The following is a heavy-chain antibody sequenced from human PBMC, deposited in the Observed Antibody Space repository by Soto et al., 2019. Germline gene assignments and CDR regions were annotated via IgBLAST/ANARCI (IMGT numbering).Heavy chain of an antibody. CDR1: GFTFSSYD. V-gene: IGHV3-13*01. J-gene: IGHJ6*02. CDR2: IGTAGDT. CDR3: AREYYYGSGTRAYGMDV. Sequence: PGGSLRLSCAASGFTFSSYDMHWVRQATGKGLEWVSAIGTAGDTYYPGSVKGRFTISRENAKNSLYLQMNSLRAGDTAVYYCAREYYYGSGTRAYGMDVWGRGTTVTVSS. D-gene: IGHD3-10*01.